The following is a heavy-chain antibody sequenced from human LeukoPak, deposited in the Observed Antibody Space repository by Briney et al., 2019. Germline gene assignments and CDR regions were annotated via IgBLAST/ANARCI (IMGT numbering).Heavy chain of an antibody. D-gene: IGHD5-18*01. CDR3: ARDARGYSYIDY. V-gene: IGHV4-59*13. Sequence: SETLSLTCTVSGGSISSYYWSWIRQPPGKGLEWIAYIYYSGSTNYNPSLKSRVTISVDTSKNQFSLKLSSVTAADTAVYYCARDARGYSYIDYWGQGTLVTVSS. CDR2: IYYSGST. CDR1: GGSISSYY. J-gene: IGHJ4*02.